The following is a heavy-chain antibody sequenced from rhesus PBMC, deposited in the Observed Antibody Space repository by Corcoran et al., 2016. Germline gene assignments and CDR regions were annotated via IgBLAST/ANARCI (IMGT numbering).Heavy chain of an antibody. J-gene: IGHJ4*01. V-gene: IGHV4S10*01. CDR1: GGSISDSYR. D-gene: IGHD6-25*01. Sequence: QVQLQESGPGVVKPSETLSLTCAVSGGSISDSYRWRWIRQPPGKGLEWIGYIYGSITSPNHTPSLKSRDPISKDTSKNQFSWKLSSVTAADTAVYYCARGAAAGRPHFDYWGQGVLVTVSS. CDR3: ARGAAAGRPHFDY. CDR2: IYGSITSP.